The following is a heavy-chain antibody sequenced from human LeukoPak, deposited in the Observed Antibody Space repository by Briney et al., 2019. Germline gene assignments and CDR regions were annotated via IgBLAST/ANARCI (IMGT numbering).Heavy chain of an antibody. CDR2: INPSGGST. D-gene: IGHD2-15*01. CDR3: ARDKSAVVVADLLVGNWFDP. V-gene: IGHV1-46*01. CDR1: GYTFTSYY. J-gene: IGHJ5*02. Sequence: EASVKVSCKASGYTFTSYYMHWVRQAPGQGLEWMGIINPSGGSTSYAQKFQGRVTMTRDTSTSTVYMELSSLRSGDTAVYYCARDKSAVVVADLLVGNWFDPWGQGTLVTVSS.